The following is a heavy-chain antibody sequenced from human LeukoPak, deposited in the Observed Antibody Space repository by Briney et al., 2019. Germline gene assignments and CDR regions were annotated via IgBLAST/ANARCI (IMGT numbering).Heavy chain of an antibody. Sequence: SETLSLTCTVSGGSISSYYWSWIRQPPGKGLEWIGYIYYSGSTNYNPSLKSRVTISVDTSKNQFSLKLSSVTAADTAVYYCAVTPKGYSYGFGDYYYYGMDVWGQGTTVTVSS. CDR2: IYYSGST. D-gene: IGHD5-18*01. V-gene: IGHV4-59*12. CDR1: GGSISSYY. J-gene: IGHJ6*02. CDR3: AVTPKGYSYGFGDYYYYGMDV.